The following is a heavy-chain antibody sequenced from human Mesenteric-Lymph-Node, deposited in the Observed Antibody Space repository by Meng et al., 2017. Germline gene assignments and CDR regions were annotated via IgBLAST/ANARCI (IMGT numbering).Heavy chain of an antibody. CDR2: TYYSGNT. D-gene: IGHD6-13*01. CDR1: GASVSSTGDY. Sequence: SETLSLTCTVSGASVSSTGDYWGWIRQSPGKGLEWIVTTYYSGNTYYNVSLKSRVTMSLDTSKNQFSLKLSSVTAADSAVYYCARESSITAPGDYWGQGALVTVSS. CDR3: ARESSITAPGDY. J-gene: IGHJ4*02. V-gene: IGHV4-39*07.